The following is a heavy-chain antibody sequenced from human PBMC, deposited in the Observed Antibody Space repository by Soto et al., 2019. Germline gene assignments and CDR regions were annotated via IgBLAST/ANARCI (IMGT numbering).Heavy chain of an antibody. CDR3: ARVVEPGIAIN. D-gene: IGHD6-13*01. V-gene: IGHV1-8*01. J-gene: IGHJ4*02. CDR2: MNPNSGNT. Sequence: ASVTVSCQASGYTFTSYDINWVRQATGQGLEWMGWMNPNSGNTGYAQKFQGRVTMTGNTAKSTAYMELSSLRSEDTAVYYCARVVEPGIAINWGQGTLVTVSS. CDR1: GYTFTSYD.